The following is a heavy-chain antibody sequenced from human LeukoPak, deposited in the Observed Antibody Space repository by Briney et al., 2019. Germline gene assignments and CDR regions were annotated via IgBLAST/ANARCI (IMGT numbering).Heavy chain of an antibody. V-gene: IGHV3-23*01. D-gene: IGHD2-15*01. Sequence: GGSLRLSCAASGFTFSNYAMSWVRQAPGKGLERVSVISGSGGSTYYADSVKGRFTISRDNSKNTLYLQMNSLRAEDTAVYYCAARDIVVVVAATLDYWGQGTLVTVSS. CDR1: GFTFSNYA. CDR2: ISGSGGST. J-gene: IGHJ4*02. CDR3: AARDIVVVVAATLDY.